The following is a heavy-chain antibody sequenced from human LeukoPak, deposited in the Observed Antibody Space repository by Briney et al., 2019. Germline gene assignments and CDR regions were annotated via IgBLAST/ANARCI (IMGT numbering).Heavy chain of an antibody. V-gene: IGHV3-66*01. CDR3: ARGQSYCGSDCYFD. CDR2: IYTGGRT. CDR1: GFSVTNDY. Sequence: GGSLRLSCAASGFSVTNDYMSWVRQAPGKGLEWVSVIYTGGRTYYGDSVKGRFTISRDSSRNTLHLQMNSLRVEDTALYYCARGQSYCGSDCYFDWGQGTLVTVSS. D-gene: IGHD2-21*02. J-gene: IGHJ1*01.